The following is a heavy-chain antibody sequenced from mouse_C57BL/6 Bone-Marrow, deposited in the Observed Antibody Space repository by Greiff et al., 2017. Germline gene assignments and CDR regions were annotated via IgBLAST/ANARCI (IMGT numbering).Heavy chain of an antibody. J-gene: IGHJ2*01. CDR1: GYTFTSYW. D-gene: IGHD2-3*01. V-gene: IGHV1-55*01. CDR3: AREAGWYYLDY. CDR2: IYPGSGCT. Sequence: QVQLKQPGAELVKPGASVKMSCKASGYTFTSYWITWVKQRPGQGLEWIGDIYPGSGCTNYNEKFKCKATLTVDTSSSTAYMQLSSLTSEDSAVYYCAREAGWYYLDYWGQGTTLTVSS.